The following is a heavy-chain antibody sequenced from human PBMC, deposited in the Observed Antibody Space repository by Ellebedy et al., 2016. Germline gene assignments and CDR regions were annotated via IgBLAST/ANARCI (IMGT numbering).Heavy chain of an antibody. CDR1: GYTFIGYY. CDR3: ARDVTASRDY. Sequence: ASVKVSCKTSGYTFIGYYMHWVRQAPGQGLEWMGWINPNSSNTKYAQKFQGRVTLTRDTSISTAYMELTRLRSDDTAMYYCARDVTASRDYWGQGTLVTVSS. D-gene: IGHD3-16*01. J-gene: IGHJ4*02. CDR2: INPNSSNT. V-gene: IGHV1-2*02.